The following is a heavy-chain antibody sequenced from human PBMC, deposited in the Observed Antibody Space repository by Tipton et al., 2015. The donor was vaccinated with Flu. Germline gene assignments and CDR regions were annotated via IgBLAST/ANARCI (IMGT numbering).Heavy chain of an antibody. CDR1: GGSISSYY. CDR2: IYTSGGT. V-gene: IGHV4-4*07. CDR3: AGSPRPGSGRCFDL. Sequence: TLSLTCTVSGGSISSYYWSWIRQPAGKGPEWIGRIYTSGGTNYNPSLKSRVTMSVDTSKNHFSLKLRSVTAADTAVYYCAGSPRPGSGRCFDLWGRGTLVTVSS. D-gene: IGHD3-10*01. J-gene: IGHJ2*01.